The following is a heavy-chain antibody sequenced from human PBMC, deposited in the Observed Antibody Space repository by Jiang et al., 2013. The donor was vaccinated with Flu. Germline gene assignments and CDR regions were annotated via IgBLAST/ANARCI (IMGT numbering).Heavy chain of an antibody. V-gene: IGHV4-31*03. J-gene: IGHJ5*02. Sequence: GSGLVKPSETLSLTCTVSGGSISSGGYYWSWIRQHPGKGLEWIGYIYYSGSTYYNPSLKSRVTISVDTSKNQFSLKLSSVAAADTAVYYCAREYYYDSSGQNWFDPGAREPWSPSPQ. CDR1: GGSISSGGYY. CDR2: IYYSGST. CDR3: AREYYYDSSGQNWFDP. D-gene: IGHD3-22*01.